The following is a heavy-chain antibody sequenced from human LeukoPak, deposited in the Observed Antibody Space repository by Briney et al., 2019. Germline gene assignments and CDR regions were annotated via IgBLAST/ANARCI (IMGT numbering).Heavy chain of an antibody. D-gene: IGHD6-13*01. CDR1: GGSISTYY. CDR3: AIDPYNGSWGGYFDL. CDR2: IHYSGST. J-gene: IGHJ2*01. V-gene: IGHV4-59*01. Sequence: PSETLSLTCTVSGGSISTYYWSWIRQPPGKGLEWIGYIHYSGSTMYNPSLKSRVTISVDTSKNQFSLKLSSVTAADTAVYYCAIDPYNGSWGGYFDLWGRGTLVTVSS.